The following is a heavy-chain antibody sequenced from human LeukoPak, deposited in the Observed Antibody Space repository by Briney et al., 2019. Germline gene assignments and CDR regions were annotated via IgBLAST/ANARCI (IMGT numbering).Heavy chain of an antibody. CDR2: INTNTGSP. V-gene: IGHV7-4-1*02. CDR1: GYTFSSHL. D-gene: IGHD2-21*02. CDR3: ARGLRVDRRGDCTIY. Sequence: ASVQVSCKASGYTFSSHLMNWVRQAPGQGLEWMGWINTNTGSPTYAQGFTGRFVFTMDTSATTAYLEISNLKAEDTAVYYCARGLRVDRRGDCTIYWGQGTLVTVSS. J-gene: IGHJ4*02.